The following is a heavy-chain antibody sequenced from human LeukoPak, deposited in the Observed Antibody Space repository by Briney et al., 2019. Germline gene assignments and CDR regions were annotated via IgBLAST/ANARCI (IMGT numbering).Heavy chain of an antibody. D-gene: IGHD6-25*01. CDR1: GFTVSSNH. CDR2: IYSGGST. CDR3: ARAKHGFFDY. Sequence: GGSLRLSCAASGFTVSSNHMSWVRQAPGKGLEWVSVIYSGGSTYYADSVKGRFTISRDNSKNTLYLQMNSLRAEDTAVYYCARAKHGFFDYWGQGTLVTVSS. J-gene: IGHJ4*02. V-gene: IGHV3-66*02.